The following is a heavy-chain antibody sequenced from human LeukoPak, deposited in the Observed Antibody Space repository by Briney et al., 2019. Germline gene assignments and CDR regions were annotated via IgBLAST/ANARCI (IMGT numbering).Heavy chain of an antibody. J-gene: IGHJ6*03. V-gene: IGHV3-30*04. CDR2: ISYDGSNK. CDR3: ARDSLDTAMVNYYYYYYMDV. CDR1: GFTFSSYA. D-gene: IGHD5-18*01. Sequence: PGGSLRLSCAASGFTFSSYAMHWVRQAPGKGLEWVAVISYDGSNKYYADSVKGRFTISRDNSKNTLYLQMNSLRAEDTAVYYCARDSLDTAMVNYYYYYYMDVWGKGTTVTVSS.